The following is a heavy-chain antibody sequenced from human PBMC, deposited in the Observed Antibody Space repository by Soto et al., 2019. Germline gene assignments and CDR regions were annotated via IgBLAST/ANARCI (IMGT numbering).Heavy chain of an antibody. CDR2: IIPIFGTT. D-gene: IGHD3-3*01. CDR1: GGTFSSYA. CDR3: ARVRFLEWLDYYYYYAMDV. V-gene: IGHV1-69*06. J-gene: IGHJ6*02. Sequence: QVQLVQSGAEIKKPGSSVKVSCKASGGTFSSYAINWVRQAPGQGLEWMGGIIPIFGTTNYAQKFQGRVTINADNPTSTAYMELSSLRSEDTAVYYCARVRFLEWLDYYYYYAMDVWGQGTTVTVSS.